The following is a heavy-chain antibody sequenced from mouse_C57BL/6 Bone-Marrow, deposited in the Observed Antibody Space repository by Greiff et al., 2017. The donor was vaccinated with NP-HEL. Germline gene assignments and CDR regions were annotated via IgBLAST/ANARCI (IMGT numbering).Heavy chain of an antibody. CDR3: ATKGYSNIWYFDV. Sequence: VKLVESGPGLVQPSQSLSITCTVSGFSLTSYGIHWVRQSPGKGLEWLGVIWSGGSTDYNAAFISRLSISKDNSKSQVFFKMNSLQADDTAIYYCATKGYSNIWYFDVWGTGTTVTVSS. CDR2: IWSGGST. CDR1: GFSLTSYG. J-gene: IGHJ1*03. D-gene: IGHD2-5*01. V-gene: IGHV2-2*01.